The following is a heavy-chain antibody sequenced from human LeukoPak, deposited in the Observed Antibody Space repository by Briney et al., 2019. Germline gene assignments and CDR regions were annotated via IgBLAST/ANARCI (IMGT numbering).Heavy chain of an antibody. Sequence: GGSLRLSCAASGFTFDDYAMHWVRKAPGKGLEWVSGVSWNSGSIGYADSVKGRFTISGDNAKNSLYLQMNSLRAEDMALYYCAKAVAPYYYMDVWGKGTTVTASS. CDR2: VSWNSGSI. CDR1: GFTFDDYA. CDR3: AKAVAPYYYMDV. J-gene: IGHJ6*03. V-gene: IGHV3-9*03. D-gene: IGHD6-19*01.